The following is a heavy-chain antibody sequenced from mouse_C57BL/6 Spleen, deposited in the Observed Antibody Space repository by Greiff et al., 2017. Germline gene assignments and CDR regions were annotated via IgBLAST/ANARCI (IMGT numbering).Heavy chain of an antibody. Sequence: VKLMESGPELVKPGASVKISCKASGYAFSSSWMNWVKQRPGKGLEWIGRIYPGDGDTNYNGKFKGKATLTADKSSSTAYMQLSSLTSEDSAVYFCASEGDSSGSDYWGQGTTLTVSS. CDR1: GYAFSSSW. CDR2: IYPGDGDT. V-gene: IGHV1-82*01. J-gene: IGHJ2*01. CDR3: ASEGDSSGSDY. D-gene: IGHD3-2*02.